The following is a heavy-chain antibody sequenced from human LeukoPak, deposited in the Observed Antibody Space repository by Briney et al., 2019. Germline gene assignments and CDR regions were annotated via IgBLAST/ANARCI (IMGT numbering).Heavy chain of an antibody. Sequence: GGSLRLSCAASGFTFSSYWMSWVRQAPGKGLEWVANIKQDGSEKYYVDSVKGRFTISRDNAKNSLYLQMNSLRAEDTAVYYCWSGMGYSYGPLFDYWGQGTLVTVSS. CDR1: GFTFSSYW. CDR2: IKQDGSEK. CDR3: WSGMGYSYGPLFDY. J-gene: IGHJ4*02. D-gene: IGHD5-18*01. V-gene: IGHV3-7*03.